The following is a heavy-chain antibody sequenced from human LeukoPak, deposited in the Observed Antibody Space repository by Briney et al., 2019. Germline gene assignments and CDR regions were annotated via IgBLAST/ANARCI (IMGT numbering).Heavy chain of an antibody. CDR3: ARRPSSSWYFDY. CDR2: IYYSGST. J-gene: IGHJ4*02. Sequence: WETLSLTCTVSGGSISSSSYYWGWIRQPPGKGLEWIGSIYYSGSTYYNPSLKSRVTISVDTSKNQFSLKLSSVTAADTAVYYCARRPSSSWYFDYWGQGTLVTVSS. CDR1: GGSISSSSYY. D-gene: IGHD6-13*01. V-gene: IGHV4-39*01.